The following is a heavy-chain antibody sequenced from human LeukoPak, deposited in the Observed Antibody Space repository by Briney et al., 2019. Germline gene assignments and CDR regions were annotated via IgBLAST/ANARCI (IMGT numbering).Heavy chain of an antibody. CDR2: ISAYNGNT. J-gene: IGHJ3*02. Sequence: ASVKVSCKASGYTFTSYGISWVRQAPGQGLEWMGWISAYNGNTNYAQKLQGRVTMTTDTSTSTAYMELRSLRSDDTAVYYGARDGAVTVTYDAFDIWGQGKMVTVSS. D-gene: IGHD2/OR15-2a*01. CDR1: GYTFTSYG. CDR3: ARDGAVTVTYDAFDI. V-gene: IGHV1-18*01.